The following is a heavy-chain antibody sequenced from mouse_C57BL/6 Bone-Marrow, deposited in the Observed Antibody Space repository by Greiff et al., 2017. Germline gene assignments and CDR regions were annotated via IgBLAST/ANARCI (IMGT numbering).Heavy chain of an antibody. V-gene: IGHV5-6*01. Sequence: EVQLVESGGDLVKPGGSLKLSCAASGFTFSSYGMSWVRQTPDKRLEWVATISSGGSYTYYPDSVKGRFTISRDNAKNTLYLQMSSLKSEDTAMYYCARHRRGRGYYFDYWGQGTTLTVSS. CDR3: ARHRRGRGYYFDY. J-gene: IGHJ2*01. D-gene: IGHD3-3*01. CDR1: GFTFSSYG. CDR2: ISSGGSYT.